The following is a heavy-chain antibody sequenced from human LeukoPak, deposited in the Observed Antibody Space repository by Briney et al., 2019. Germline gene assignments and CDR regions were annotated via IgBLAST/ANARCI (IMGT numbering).Heavy chain of an antibody. D-gene: IGHD1-14*01. CDR2: IQHDGSNT. V-gene: IGHV3-30*02. J-gene: IGHJ6*03. CDR1: GFTFSGFG. Sequence: TGGSLRLSGAASGFTFSGFGMHWVRQPPGQGLEWVAFIQHDGSNTYYEGSVKGRLSISRDNSKNTLYLDMDSLRPDDTAVYYCATAASLRYPYMDVWGKGTTVTVSS. CDR3: ATAASLRYPYMDV.